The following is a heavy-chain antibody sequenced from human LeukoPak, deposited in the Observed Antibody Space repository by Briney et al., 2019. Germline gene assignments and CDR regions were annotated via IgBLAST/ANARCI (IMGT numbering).Heavy chain of an antibody. CDR1: GFSVSNNY. Sequence: PGGSLRLSCAVSGFSVSNNYMNWVRQAPGKGLEWVSVIGPDGGGIQYVDSVKGRFTISRDTSKNTLYLQMNSLRAEDTAVYYCAKYAPPSTLLTRFFDSWGQGTLVTVSS. J-gene: IGHJ4*02. CDR2: IGPDGGGI. D-gene: IGHD2-21*02. V-gene: IGHV3-53*01. CDR3: AKYAPPSTLLTRFFDS.